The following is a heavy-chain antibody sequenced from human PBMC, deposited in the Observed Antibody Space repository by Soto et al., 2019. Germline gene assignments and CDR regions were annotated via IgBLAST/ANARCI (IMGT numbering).Heavy chain of an antibody. J-gene: IGHJ4*02. CDR3: ARADTNYFDY. Sequence: SETLSLTCTVSGGSISSGGYYWSWIRQHPGKGLEWIGYIYYSGSTYYNPSLKSRVTISVDTSKNQFSLKLSSVTAADTAVYYCARADTNYFDYWGQGTLVTVSS. V-gene: IGHV4-31*03. CDR2: IYYSGST. CDR1: GGSISSGGYY.